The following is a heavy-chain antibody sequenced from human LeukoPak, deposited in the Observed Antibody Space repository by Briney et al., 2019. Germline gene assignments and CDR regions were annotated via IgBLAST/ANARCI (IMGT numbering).Heavy chain of an antibody. CDR3: ARDLYRDSLPVSWFDP. J-gene: IGHJ5*02. Sequence: ASVKVSCKASGYTFTSYGISWVRQAPGQGREGMGWISDYNGNTNDAQKLQGRVTMTTDTSTSTAYMELRSLRSDETAVHYCARDLYRDSLPVSWFDPWGQGTLVTVSS. D-gene: IGHD4-11*01. CDR1: GYTFTSYG. CDR2: ISDYNGNT. V-gene: IGHV1-18*01.